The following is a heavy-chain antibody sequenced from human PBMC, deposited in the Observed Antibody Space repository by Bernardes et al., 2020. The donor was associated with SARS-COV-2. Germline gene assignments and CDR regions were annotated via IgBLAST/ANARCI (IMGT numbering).Heavy chain of an antibody. D-gene: IGHD2-15*01. J-gene: IGHJ5*02. CDR2: INSSGGST. V-gene: IGHV1-46*01. CDR3: ARGYSSGNLPFDP. CDR1: GYTFISYY. Sequence: ASVKVSCKGSGYTFISYYMHWVRQAPGQGLEWMGIINSSGGSTSYAQKFQGRVTMTRDTSTSTVYMELSSLRSEDSAVYYCARGYSSGNLPFDPWGQGTLVTVSS.